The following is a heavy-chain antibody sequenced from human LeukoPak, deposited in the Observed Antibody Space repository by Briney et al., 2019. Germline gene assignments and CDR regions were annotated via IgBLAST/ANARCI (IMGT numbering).Heavy chain of an antibody. CDR1: GFTVSSNY. CDR3: ARVPATADWLSPYYYYGMDV. J-gene: IGHJ6*04. Sequence: GGSLRLSCAASGFTVSSNYMSWVRQAPGKGLEWGSVIYSGGSTYYADSVKGRFTISRDNSKNTRYLQMNSLRAEDTAVYYCARVPATADWLSPYYYYGMDVWGKGTTVTVSS. CDR2: IYSGGST. D-gene: IGHD3-9*01. V-gene: IGHV3-53*01.